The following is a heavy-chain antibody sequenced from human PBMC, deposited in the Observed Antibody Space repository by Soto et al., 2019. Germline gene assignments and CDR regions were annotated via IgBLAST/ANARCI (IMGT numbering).Heavy chain of an antibody. CDR1: GYSVTSSDYY. CDR2: MFYSGLT. D-gene: IGHD2-15*01. J-gene: IGHJ6*02. CDR3: APLSVSLSGPYGIHV. Sequence: SETLSLTCSVSGYSVTSSDYYWAWIRQPPGKGLEWIGSMFYSGLTYYNLSLKSRVTLSVDTSKNQFSVRLNSVTAADTAVYYCAPLSVSLSGPYGIHVWGQGTTVTVSS. V-gene: IGHV4-39*01.